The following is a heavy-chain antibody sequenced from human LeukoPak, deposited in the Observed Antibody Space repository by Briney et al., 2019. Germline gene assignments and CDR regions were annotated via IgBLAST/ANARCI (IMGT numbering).Heavy chain of an antibody. J-gene: IGHJ5*02. D-gene: IGHD4-17*01. CDR2: IYTSGST. Sequence: PSETLSLTCTVSGGSISSYYWSWIRQPPGKGLEWIGRIYTSGSTTYNPSLKSRVTMSVDTSKSQFSLNLMSVTAADTAVYYCTRDTGTTGEVKFDPWGQGTLVTVSS. CDR1: GGSISSYY. CDR3: TRDTGTTGEVKFDP. V-gene: IGHV4-4*07.